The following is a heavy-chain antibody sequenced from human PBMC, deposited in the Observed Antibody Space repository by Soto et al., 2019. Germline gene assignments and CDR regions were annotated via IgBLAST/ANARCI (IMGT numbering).Heavy chain of an antibody. D-gene: IGHD3-3*01. Sequence: SVKVSCKASGFTFTSSAVQWVRQARGQRLEWIGWIVVGSGNTNYAQKFQERVTITRDMSTSTAYMELSSLRSEDTAVYYCAAARITSAYYDFWYWGQGTLVTVSS. CDR3: AAARITSAYYDFWY. V-gene: IGHV1-58*01. J-gene: IGHJ4*02. CDR2: IVVGSGNT. CDR1: GFTFTSSA.